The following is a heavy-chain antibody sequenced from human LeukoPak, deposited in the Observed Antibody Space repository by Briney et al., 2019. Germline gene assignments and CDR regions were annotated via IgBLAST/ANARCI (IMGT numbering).Heavy chain of an antibody. CDR1: GGTFSSYA. D-gene: IGHD3-22*01. CDR3: ARADYYDSSGYHDAFDI. Sequence: SVEVSCKASGGTFSSYAISWVRQAPGQGLEWMGGIIPIFGTANYAQKFQGRVTITADESTSTAYMELSSLRSEDTAVYYCARADYYDSSGYHDAFDIWGQGTMVTVSS. CDR2: IIPIFGTA. J-gene: IGHJ3*02. V-gene: IGHV1-69*13.